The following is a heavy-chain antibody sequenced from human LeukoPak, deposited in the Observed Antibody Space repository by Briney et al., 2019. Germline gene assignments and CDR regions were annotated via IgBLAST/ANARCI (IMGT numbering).Heavy chain of an antibody. V-gene: IGHV1-18*01. CDR3: ARAGSSGYDY. J-gene: IGHJ4*02. CDR1: GYTFTSYG. D-gene: IGHD6-19*01. CDR2: ISAYNGNT. Sequence: WASVKVSCKASGYTFTSYGISWVRQAPGQGLEWMGWISAYNGNTKYSQKFQGRVTITRDTSASTAYMELSSLRSEDTAVYYCARAGSSGYDYWGQGTLVTVSS.